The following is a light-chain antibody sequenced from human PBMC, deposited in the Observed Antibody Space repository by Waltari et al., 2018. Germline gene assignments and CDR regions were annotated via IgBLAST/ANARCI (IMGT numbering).Light chain of an antibody. J-gene: IGLJ2*01. Sequence: SYELTQPPSVSVSPGQTARITCPGDALPKQYAYWYQQKPGQAPVVVIYRDKERPSGIPERVSGASSGTTVTLTISGVQAEDEADYYCQSADHSGNVVFGGGTNLAVL. CDR3: QSADHSGNVV. CDR2: RDK. V-gene: IGLV3-25*03. CDR1: ALPKQY.